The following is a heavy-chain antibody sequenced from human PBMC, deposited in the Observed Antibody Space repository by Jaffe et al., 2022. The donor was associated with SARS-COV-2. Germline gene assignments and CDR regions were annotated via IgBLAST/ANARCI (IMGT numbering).Heavy chain of an antibody. J-gene: IGHJ5*02. Sequence: EVQLVESGGGLVQPGGSLRLSCAASGFTFSSYWMTWVRQGPGKGLEWVANIKQDGSEKHYVDSVKGRFTISRDNAKNSLYLQMNSLRAEDTAVYYCARLVDYDFWSGTYNWFDPWGQGTLVTVSS. CDR2: IKQDGSEK. D-gene: IGHD3-3*01. CDR1: GFTFSSYW. CDR3: ARLVDYDFWSGTYNWFDP. V-gene: IGHV3-7*01.